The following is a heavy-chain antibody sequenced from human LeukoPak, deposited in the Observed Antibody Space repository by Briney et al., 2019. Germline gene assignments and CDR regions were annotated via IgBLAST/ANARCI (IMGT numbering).Heavy chain of an antibody. CDR3: ARDRGGYRSSWVLDR. CDR2: IYYSGTT. Sequence: SETLSLTCSVSGGSISTYFLTWIRQPPGKGLEWIGYIYYSGTTNYNPSLKSRVTISVDTSKNQFSLKLDSVTAADTAVYYCARDRGGYRSSWVLDRWGQGTLVTVSS. D-gene: IGHD6-13*01. J-gene: IGHJ5*02. V-gene: IGHV4-59*01. CDR1: GGSISTYF.